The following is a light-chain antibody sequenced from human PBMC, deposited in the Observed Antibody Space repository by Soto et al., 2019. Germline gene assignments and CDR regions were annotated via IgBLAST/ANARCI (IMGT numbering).Light chain of an antibody. CDR3: QPYNTYWT. CDR2: KAS. V-gene: IGKV1-5*03. J-gene: IGKJ1*01. CDR1: QSISSW. Sequence: DIQMTQSPSTLSASVGDRVTITCRASQSISSWLAWFQQKPGKAPKLLIYKASSLESGVPSRFSGCGSGTEFTLTISSLQPDDFATYYCQPYNTYWTFGQGTKVEIK.